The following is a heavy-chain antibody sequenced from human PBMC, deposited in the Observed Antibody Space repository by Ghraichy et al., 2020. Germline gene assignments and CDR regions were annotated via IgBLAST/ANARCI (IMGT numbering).Heavy chain of an antibody. CDR1: GGTFSSYA. V-gene: IGHV1-69*04. CDR3: ARSGRSTTAEGNYYYYYMDV. CDR2: IIPILGIA. J-gene: IGHJ6*03. D-gene: IGHD2/OR15-2a*01. Sequence: SVKVSCKASGGTFSSYAISWVRQAPGQGLEWMGRIIPILGIANYAQNFQGRVTITADKSTSTAYMELSSLRSEDTAVYYCARSGRSTTAEGNYYYYYMDVWGKGTTVTVSS.